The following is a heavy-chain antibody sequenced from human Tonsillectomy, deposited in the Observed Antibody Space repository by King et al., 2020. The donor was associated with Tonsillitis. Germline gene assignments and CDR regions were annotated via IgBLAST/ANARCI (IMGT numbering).Heavy chain of an antibody. J-gene: IGHJ2*01. D-gene: IGHD5-18*01. Sequence: LQLQESGPGLVEPSETLSLTCTVSGGSISSYYWNWIRQPPGQGLEWIGFIYYSGSTNYSPSLKSRVTISIDTSKNQFSLRLSSVTAADTAVYYCARVGYPYWYFDLWGRGTLVTVSS. CDR2: IYYSGST. CDR3: ARVGYPYWYFDL. V-gene: IGHV4-59*01. CDR1: GGSISSYY.